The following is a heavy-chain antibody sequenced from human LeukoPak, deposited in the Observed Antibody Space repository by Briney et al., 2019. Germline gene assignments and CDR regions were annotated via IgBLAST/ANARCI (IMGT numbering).Heavy chain of an antibody. J-gene: IGHJ6*03. CDR1: GGSISSYY. V-gene: IGHV4-59*01. CDR2: IYYSGST. Sequence: PSETVSLTCTVSGGSISSYYWSWIRQPPGKGLEWIGNIYYSGSTNYNPSLKSRVTISVDTSKNQFSLKLSSVTAADTAVYYCTRGSIAYYYMDVWGKGTTVTISS. CDR3: TRGSIAYYYMDV. D-gene: IGHD3-22*01.